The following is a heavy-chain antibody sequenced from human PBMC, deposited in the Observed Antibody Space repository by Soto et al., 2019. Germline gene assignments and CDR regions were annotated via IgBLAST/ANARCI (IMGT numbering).Heavy chain of an antibody. CDR2: IWYDGSNK. J-gene: IGHJ3*02. D-gene: IGHD2-21*01. CDR3: ARDRSLVMLDAFYI. Sequence: QVQLVESGGGVVQPGRSLRLSCAASGFTFSSYSMHWVRQAPGKGLEWVAVIWYDGSNKYYADSVKGRFTISRDNSKNTLDLQLNSLRNEDTAVYYCARDRSLVMLDAFYIWGQGRIVTVS. V-gene: IGHV3-33*01. CDR1: GFTFSSYS.